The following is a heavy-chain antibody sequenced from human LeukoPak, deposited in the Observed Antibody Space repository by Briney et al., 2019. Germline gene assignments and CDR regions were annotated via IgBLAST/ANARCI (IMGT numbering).Heavy chain of an antibody. J-gene: IGHJ4*02. D-gene: IGHD5-18*01. CDR3: AKGWDVDTAIDY. V-gene: IGHV3-23*01. Sequence: GGSLRLSCAAPGFTFSSYGMSWVRQAPGKGLEWVSAISGSGGSTYYADSVKGRFTISRDNSKNTLYLQMNSLRAEDTAVYYCAKGWDVDTAIDYWGQGTLVTVSS. CDR1: GFTFSSYG. CDR2: ISGSGGST.